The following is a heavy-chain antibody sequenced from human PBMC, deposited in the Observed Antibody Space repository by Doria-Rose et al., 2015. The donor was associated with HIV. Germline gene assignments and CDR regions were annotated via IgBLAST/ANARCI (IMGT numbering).Heavy chain of an antibody. CDR1: GGSFSGYY. CDR2: INHSGST. CDR3: ARGLLRGGWNDVDYYYGMDV. V-gene: IGHV4-34*01. D-gene: IGHD1-1*01. J-gene: IGHJ6*02. Sequence: QVQLQQWDAGLVKPSETLSLTCAVLGGSFSGYYWSWIRQPPGKGLEWIGAINHSGSTNYKTSLKSRVTISLDTSKNLFSLKLSSVTAADTAVYYCARGLLRGGWNDVDYYYGMDVWGQGTTVTVSS.